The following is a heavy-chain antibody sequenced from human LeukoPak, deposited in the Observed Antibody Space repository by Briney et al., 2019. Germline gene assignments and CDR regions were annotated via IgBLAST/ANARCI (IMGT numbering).Heavy chain of an antibody. CDR1: GGSISSSSYY. D-gene: IGHD5-18*01. J-gene: IGHJ6*03. CDR3: ARRRGYSDGLGYMDV. V-gene: IGHV4-39*07. CDR2: MYYSGST. Sequence: SETLSLTCSVSGGSISSSSYYWGWIRQPPGKGLEWIGSMYYSGSTYDNPSLKSRVTISVDTSKDQFSMKVSSVTAADTAVYYCARRRGYSDGLGYMDVWGKGTTVTVSS.